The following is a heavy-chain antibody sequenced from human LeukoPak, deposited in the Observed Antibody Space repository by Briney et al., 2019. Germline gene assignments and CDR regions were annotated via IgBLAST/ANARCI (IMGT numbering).Heavy chain of an antibody. CDR3: AKSGLNRFDY. CDR2: FSGSGGST. Sequence: GGSLRLSCAASGFTFSSYAMSWVRQAPGKGVAWVSSFSGSGGSTYYADSVKGRFTVSRDNSKNTLYLQMNSLRVEDTAIYYCAKSGLNRFDYWGQGTLVTVSS. J-gene: IGHJ4*02. D-gene: IGHD2-15*01. CDR1: GFTFSSYA. V-gene: IGHV3-23*01.